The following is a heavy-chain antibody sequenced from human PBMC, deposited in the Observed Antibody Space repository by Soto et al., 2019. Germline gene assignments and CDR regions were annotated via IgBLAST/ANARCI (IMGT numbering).Heavy chain of an antibody. CDR3: ARDLGLLWFGEPDYYYYGMDV. J-gene: IGHJ6*02. V-gene: IGHV1-69*06. CDR2: IIPIFGTA. D-gene: IGHD3-10*01. Sequence: QVQLVQSGAEVKKPGSSVKVSCKASGGTFSSYAISWVRQAPGQGLEWMGGIIPIFGTANYAQKFQGRVTITADKSTSIAYMELSSLRAEDTAVYYCARDLGLLWFGEPDYYYYGMDVWGQGTTVTVSS. CDR1: GGTFSSYA.